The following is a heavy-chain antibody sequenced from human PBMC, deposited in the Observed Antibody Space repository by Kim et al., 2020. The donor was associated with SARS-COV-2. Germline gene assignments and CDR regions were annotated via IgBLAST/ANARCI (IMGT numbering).Heavy chain of an antibody. D-gene: IGHD3-10*01. V-gene: IGHV4-38-2*02. CDR3: AREGGNYGSGFSPPADV. J-gene: IGHJ6*02. CDR1: GYSISSGYY. CDR2: IYHSGST. Sequence: SETLSLTCTVSGYSISSGYYWGWIRQPPGKGLEWIGSIYHSGSTYYNPSLKSRVTISVDTSKNQFSLKLSSVTAADTAVYYCAREGGNYGSGFSPPADVWGQGTTVTVSS.